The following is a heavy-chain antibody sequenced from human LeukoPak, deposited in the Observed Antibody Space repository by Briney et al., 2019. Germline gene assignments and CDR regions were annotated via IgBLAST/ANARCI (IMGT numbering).Heavy chain of an antibody. CDR3: ARGYNWFDP. V-gene: IGHV4-34*01. CDR2: INHSGST. CDR1: GGSFSGYY. J-gene: IGHJ5*02. Sequence: SETLSLTSAVYGGSFSGYYWSWIRQPPGRGLEWIGEINHSGSTNYNPSLKSRVTISVDTSKNQFSLKLSSVTAADTAVYYCARGYNWFDPWGQGTLVTVSS.